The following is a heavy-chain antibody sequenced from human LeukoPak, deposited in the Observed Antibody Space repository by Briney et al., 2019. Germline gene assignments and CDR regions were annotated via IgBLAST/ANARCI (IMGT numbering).Heavy chain of an antibody. D-gene: IGHD6-13*01. CDR2: IRYDETKK. CDR1: AFTFSNYG. V-gene: IGHV3-30*02. Sequence: GGSLRLSCAASAFTFSNYGIHWVRQAPGKGLEGVAFIRYDETKKYYADSVEGRFTISRDNAKNSLYLQMNSLRVEDTAVYYCARVLTYSSSWYGFPCDYWGQGTLVTVSS. CDR3: ARVLTYSSSWYGFPCDY. J-gene: IGHJ4*02.